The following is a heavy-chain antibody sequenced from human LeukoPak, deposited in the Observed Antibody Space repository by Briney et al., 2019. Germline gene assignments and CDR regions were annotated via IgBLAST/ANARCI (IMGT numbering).Heavy chain of an antibody. CDR2: IYTSGST. D-gene: IGHD2-2*02. CDR3: AREDIVVVPAAIPLYYYMDV. V-gene: IGHV4-4*07. J-gene: IGHJ6*03. CDR1: GGSISSYY. Sequence: SETLSLTCTVSGGSISSYYWSWIRQPAGKGLEWIGRIYTSGSTNYNPSLKSRVTMSVDTSKNQFSLKLSSVTAADTAVYYCAREDIVVVPAAIPLYYYMDVWGKGTTVTVSS.